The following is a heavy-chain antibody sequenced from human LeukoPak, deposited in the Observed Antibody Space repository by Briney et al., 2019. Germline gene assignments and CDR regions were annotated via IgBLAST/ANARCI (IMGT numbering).Heavy chain of an antibody. V-gene: IGHV1-24*01. CDR3: ASRCVVDGDYAPFDY. J-gene: IGHJ4*02. CDR2: FDPEDGET. Sequence: ASVKVSCKVSGYTLTELSMHWVRQAPGKGLEWMGGFDPEDGETIYAQKFQGRVTMTEDTSTDTAYMELSSLRSEDTAVYYCASRCVVDGDYAPFDYWGQGTLVTVSS. CDR1: GYTLTELS. D-gene: IGHD4-17*01.